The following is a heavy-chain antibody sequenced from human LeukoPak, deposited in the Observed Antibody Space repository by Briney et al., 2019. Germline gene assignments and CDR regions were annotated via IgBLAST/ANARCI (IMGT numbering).Heavy chain of an antibody. CDR3: ARDGRIAAAGPMYYFDY. J-gene: IGHJ4*02. CDR2: ISGSGGST. Sequence: GGSLRLSCAASGFTFSSYAMSWVRQAPGKGLEWVSAISGSGGSTYYADSVKGRFTISRDNSKNTLYLQMNSLRAEDTAVYYCARDGRIAAAGPMYYFDYWGQGTLVTVSS. CDR1: GFTFSSYA. V-gene: IGHV3-23*01. D-gene: IGHD6-13*01.